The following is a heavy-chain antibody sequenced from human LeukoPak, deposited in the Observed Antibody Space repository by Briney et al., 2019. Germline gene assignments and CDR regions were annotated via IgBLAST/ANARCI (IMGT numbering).Heavy chain of an antibody. Sequence: GCLRLSRAASGVAFCRYVMSWVRQAPGPRLEWVSQIGGSGGGTTFYADSVKGRFTISRDDSKNTLYLQMNSLRADDTAVYYCADWNYVDYWGQGTLVTVSS. D-gene: IGHD1-7*01. V-gene: IGHV3-23*01. J-gene: IGHJ4*02. CDR2: IGGSGGGTT. CDR1: GVAFCRYV. CDR3: ADWNYVDY.